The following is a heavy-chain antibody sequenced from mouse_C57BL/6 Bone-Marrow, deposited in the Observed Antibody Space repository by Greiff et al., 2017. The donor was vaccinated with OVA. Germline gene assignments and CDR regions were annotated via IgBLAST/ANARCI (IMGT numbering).Heavy chain of an antibody. V-gene: IGHV2-2*01. J-gene: IGHJ2*01. CDR1: GFSLTSYG. CDR2: IWSGGST. Sequence: VMLVESGPGLVQPSQSLSITCTVSGFSLTSYGVHWVRQSPGKGLEWLGVIWSGGSTDYNAAFISRLSISKDNSKSQVFFKMNSLQADDTAIYYCARNGGGQRNYFDYWGQGTTLTVSS. CDR3: ARNGGGQRNYFDY.